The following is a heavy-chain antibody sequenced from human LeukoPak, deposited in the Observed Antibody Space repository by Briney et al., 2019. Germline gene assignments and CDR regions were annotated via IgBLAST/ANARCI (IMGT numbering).Heavy chain of an antibody. J-gene: IGHJ6*02. V-gene: IGHV3-30-3*01. CDR3: ARDRDDFWSGYYGDYYYGMDV. Sequence: GRSLRLSCAASGFTFSSYAMHWVRQAPGKGLEWVAVISYDGSNKYYADSVKGRFTISRDNSKNTLYLQVNSLRAEDTAVYYCARDRDDFWSGYYGDYYYGMDVWGQGTTVTVSS. D-gene: IGHD3-3*01. CDR1: GFTFSSYA. CDR2: ISYDGSNK.